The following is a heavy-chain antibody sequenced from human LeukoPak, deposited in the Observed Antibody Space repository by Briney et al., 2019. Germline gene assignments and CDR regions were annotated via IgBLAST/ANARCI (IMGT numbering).Heavy chain of an antibody. J-gene: IGHJ4*02. V-gene: IGHV1-2*06. Sequence: GASVKVSCKASGFAFTDYYLHWVPQAPGQGLKWMGRIILKTGATSYAQKFQGRVTLTRDTSISTAYMELTEQTSDDTAVYYCATDGGNHNFDYQGQGTLVTVSS. CDR2: IILKTGAT. CDR3: ATDGGNHNFDY. CDR1: GFAFTDYY. D-gene: IGHD1-14*01.